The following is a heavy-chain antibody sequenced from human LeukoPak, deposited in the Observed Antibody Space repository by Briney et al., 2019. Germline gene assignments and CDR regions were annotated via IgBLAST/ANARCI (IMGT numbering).Heavy chain of an antibody. CDR2: ISSSNSYT. V-gene: IGHV3-21*04. CDR3: AKGSTDYDSSNYYLGY. D-gene: IGHD3-22*01. CDR1: GFLFRTYT. Sequence: GGSLRLSCAASGFLFRTYTMSWVRQAPGKGLEWVSSISSSNSYTQYADSMKGRFTISRDNSKNSLYLQMNSLRTEDTALYYCAKGSTDYDSSNYYLGYWGQGTLVTVSS. J-gene: IGHJ4*02.